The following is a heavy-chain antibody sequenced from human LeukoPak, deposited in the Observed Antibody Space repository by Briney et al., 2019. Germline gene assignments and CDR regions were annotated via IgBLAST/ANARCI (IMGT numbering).Heavy chain of an antibody. CDR3: VRPAASGWYDS. D-gene: IGHD1-26*01. CDR2: INPGDSDT. Sequence: GESLKISCKGSGYSFTTYWTGWVRQMPGKDLEWLAIINPGDSDTRYSPSFQGQVTISADKSISTAYLQWSSLKASDSAMYYCVRPAASGWYDSWGQGTPVSV. J-gene: IGHJ5*01. V-gene: IGHV5-51*01. CDR1: GYSFTTYW.